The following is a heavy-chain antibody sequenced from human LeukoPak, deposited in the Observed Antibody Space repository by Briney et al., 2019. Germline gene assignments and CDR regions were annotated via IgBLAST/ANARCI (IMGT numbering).Heavy chain of an antibody. CDR1: GGSLSSYY. CDR2: VYTSGST. J-gene: IGHJ6*02. D-gene: IGHD6-13*01. CDR3: ARLSSSWPTYGMDV. Sequence: SETLSLTCTVPGGSLSSYYWNWIRQPAGKGLEWIGRVYTSGSTSYNPSLRSRVTMSVDTPKNQVSLRLSSVTATDTAVYYCARLSSSWPTYGMDVWGQGTTVTVSS. V-gene: IGHV4-4*07.